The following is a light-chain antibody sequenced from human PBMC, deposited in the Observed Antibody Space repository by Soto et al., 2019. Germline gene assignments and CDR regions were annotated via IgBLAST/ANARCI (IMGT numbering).Light chain of an antibody. CDR3: AAWDDSLDGYV. V-gene: IGLV1-44*01. Sequence: QSVLTQPPSASGTPGQRVTISCSGSSSNIGSNTVNWYQQLPGTAPKLRMFSNNQRPSGVPDRFSGSKSGTSASLAISGLQSEDEADYYCAAWDDSLDGYVFGPGTKLIVL. CDR1: SSNIGSNT. CDR2: SNN. J-gene: IGLJ1*01.